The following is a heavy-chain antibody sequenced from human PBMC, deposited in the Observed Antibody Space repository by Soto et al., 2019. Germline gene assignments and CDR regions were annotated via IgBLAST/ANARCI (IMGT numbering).Heavy chain of an antibody. CDR3: ARAERSYYYDSSGYYNWFDP. CDR2: IIPIFGTA. V-gene: IGHV1-69*13. Sequence: GASVKVSCKASGGTFSSYAISWVRQAPGQGLEWMGGIIPIFGTANYAQKFQGRVTITADESTSTAYMELSSLRSVDTAVYYCARAERSYYYDSSGYYNWFDPWGQGTLVTVSS. D-gene: IGHD3-22*01. CDR1: GGTFSSYA. J-gene: IGHJ5*02.